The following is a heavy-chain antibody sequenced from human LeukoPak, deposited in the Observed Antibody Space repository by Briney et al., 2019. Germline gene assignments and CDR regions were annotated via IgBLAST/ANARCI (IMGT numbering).Heavy chain of an antibody. D-gene: IGHD4-17*01. J-gene: IGHJ4*02. CDR1: GGSISIYY. V-gene: IGHV4-59*01. CDR2: VQSSGSP. CDR3: ARVRGDYWFDF. Sequence: ASETLSLTCTVSGGSISIYYWSWIRQPPGKGLEWIGHVQSSGSPNYNPSLKSRVAISVDTSKNQFSLELSSVTAADTAVYYCARVRGDYWFDFWGQGTLVTVSS.